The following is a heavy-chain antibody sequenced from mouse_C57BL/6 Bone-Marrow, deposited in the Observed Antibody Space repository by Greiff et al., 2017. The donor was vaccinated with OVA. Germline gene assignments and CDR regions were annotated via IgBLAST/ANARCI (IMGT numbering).Heavy chain of an antibody. Sequence: EVQLQQSGPELVKPGASVKISCKASGYTFTDYYMNWVKQSHGKSLEWIGDINPNNGGTSYNQKFKGKATLTVDKSSSTAYMELRSLTSEDSAVYYCARDYYSNYKGFDYWGQGTTLTVSS. CDR3: ARDYYSNYKGFDY. CDR2: INPNNGGT. V-gene: IGHV1-26*01. J-gene: IGHJ2*01. D-gene: IGHD2-5*01. CDR1: GYTFTDYY.